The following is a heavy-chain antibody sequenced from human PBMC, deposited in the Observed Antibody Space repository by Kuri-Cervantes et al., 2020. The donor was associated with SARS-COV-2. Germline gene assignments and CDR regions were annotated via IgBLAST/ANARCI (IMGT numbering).Heavy chain of an antibody. Sequence: GESLKISCKGSGYSFTSYWIGWVRQRPGKGLEWMWIIYPGDPDTRYSPSFQGHVTISADKSITTAYLQWSSLKAADTAMYYCASPSGITMVRGVIIGNYYYYGMDVWGQGTTVTVSS. CDR1: GYSFTSYW. CDR2: IYPGDPDT. D-gene: IGHD3-10*01. J-gene: IGHJ6*02. V-gene: IGHV5-51*01. CDR3: ASPSGITMVRGVIIGNYYYYGMDV.